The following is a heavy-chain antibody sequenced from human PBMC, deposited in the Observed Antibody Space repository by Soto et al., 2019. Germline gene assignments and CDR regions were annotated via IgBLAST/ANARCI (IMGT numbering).Heavy chain of an antibody. J-gene: IGHJ5*02. CDR3: ARLEREYSGYDDGLSP. CDR1: GFTFSSYS. CDR2: ISSSSSYI. V-gene: IGHV3-21*01. D-gene: IGHD5-12*01. Sequence: GGSLRLSCAASGFTFSSYSMNWVRQAPGKGLEWVSSISSSSSYIYYADSVKGRFTISRDNAKNSLYLQMNSLRAEDTAVYYCARLEREYSGYDDGLSPWGQGTLVTVSS.